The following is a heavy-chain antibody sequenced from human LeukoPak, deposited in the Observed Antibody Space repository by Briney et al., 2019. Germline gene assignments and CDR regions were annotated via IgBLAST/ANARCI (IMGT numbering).Heavy chain of an antibody. CDR3: ATARDSNSNRSLYMDV. V-gene: IGHV3-33*01. CDR1: GFTFRNYG. J-gene: IGHJ6*03. D-gene: IGHD4-11*01. CDR2: IWYVGSNK. Sequence: PGGSLRLSCAASGFTFRNYGMHWVRQVPGKGLEWVAVIWYVGSNKYYADSVKGRFTISRDNSKNTLYLQINSLRAEDTAVYYCATARDSNSNRSLYMDVWGKGTTVTVSS.